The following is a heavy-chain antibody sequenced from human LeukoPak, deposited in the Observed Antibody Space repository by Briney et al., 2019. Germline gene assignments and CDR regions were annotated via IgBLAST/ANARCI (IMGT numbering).Heavy chain of an antibody. J-gene: IGHJ6*03. CDR2: INAGNGNT. D-gene: IGHD5/OR15-5a*01. Sequence: ASVKVSCKASGYTFTDYFMNWMRQAPGQRLEWMGWINAGNGNTKYSQKLQGRVTIIRDTSASTAYMQLSSLRSEDTAVYYCARGKLYDQGPMDVWGKGTTVTVSS. CDR1: GYTFTDYF. CDR3: ARGKLYDQGPMDV. V-gene: IGHV1/OR15-3*02.